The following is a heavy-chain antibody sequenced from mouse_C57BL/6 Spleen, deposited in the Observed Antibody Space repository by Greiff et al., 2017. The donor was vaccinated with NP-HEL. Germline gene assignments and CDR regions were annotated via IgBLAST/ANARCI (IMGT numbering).Heavy chain of an antibody. CDR2: IYPSDSET. D-gene: IGHD3-1*01. CDR1: GYTFTSSW. V-gene: IGHV1-52*01. CDR3: ARWAPAYAMDY. Sequence: VQLQQPGAELVRPGSSVKLSCKASGYTFTSSWMHWVKQRPIQGLEWIGNIYPSDSETHYNQKFKDKATLTVDKSSSTAYMQHSSLTSQASAVYYGARWAPAYAMDYWGQGTSVTVSS. J-gene: IGHJ4*01.